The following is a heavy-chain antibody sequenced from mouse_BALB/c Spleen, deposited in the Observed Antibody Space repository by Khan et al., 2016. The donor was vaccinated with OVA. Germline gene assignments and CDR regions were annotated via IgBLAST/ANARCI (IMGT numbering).Heavy chain of an antibody. CDR3: ARNYEYDEGLAY. D-gene: IGHD2-4*01. Sequence: QVQLKQSGPGLVQPSQSLSITCTVSGFSLTTYGVHWVRQSPGKGLEWLGVIWSGGSTDYNAAFISRLSISKDSSKSQVFFKMNSLQVNDTAIYYCARNYEYDEGLAYWGQGTLVTVSA. J-gene: IGHJ3*01. CDR2: IWSGGST. CDR1: GFSLTTYG. V-gene: IGHV2-2*02.